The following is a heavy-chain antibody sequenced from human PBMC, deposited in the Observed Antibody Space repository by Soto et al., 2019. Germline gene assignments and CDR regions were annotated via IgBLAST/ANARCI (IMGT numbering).Heavy chain of an antibody. D-gene: IGHD4-17*01. Sequence: QVQLVQSGAEVKKPGSSVKVSCKASGGTFSSYAISWVRQAPGQGLEWMGGIIPIFGTANYAQKFQGRVTITADESTSTAYMELSSLRSEDTAVYYCVRHDYGDYVRGNWFDPWGQGTLVTVSS. J-gene: IGHJ5*02. CDR2: IIPIFGTA. CDR1: GGTFSSYA. CDR3: VRHDYGDYVRGNWFDP. V-gene: IGHV1-69*12.